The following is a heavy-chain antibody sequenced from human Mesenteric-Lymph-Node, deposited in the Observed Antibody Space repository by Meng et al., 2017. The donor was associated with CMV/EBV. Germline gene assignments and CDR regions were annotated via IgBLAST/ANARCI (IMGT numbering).Heavy chain of an antibody. CDR2: ITTSSTHI. CDR1: GFTFSTSG. J-gene: IGHJ4*02. V-gene: IGHV3-21*01. Sequence: GGSLRLSCAASGFTFSTSGMNWYRQAPGKGLEWVSHITTSSTHILYADSVKGRFTISRDNAKNSLYLQMNSLRAEDTAVYYCVTPSGHLVYWGQGTLVTVSS. CDR3: VTPSGHLVY. D-gene: IGHD6-6*01.